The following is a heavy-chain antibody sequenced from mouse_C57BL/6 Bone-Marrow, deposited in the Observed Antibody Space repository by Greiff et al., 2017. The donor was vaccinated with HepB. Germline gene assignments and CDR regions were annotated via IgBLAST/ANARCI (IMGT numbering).Heavy chain of an antibody. Sequence: QVQLQQPGAELVRPGTSVKLSCKASGYTFTSYWMHWVKQRPGQGLEWIGVIDPSDSYTNYNQKFKGKATLTVDTSSSTAYMQLSSLTSEDSAVYDCARGLGYYQMYFDVWGTGTTVTVSS. CDR1: GYTFTSYW. CDR3: ARGLGYYQMYFDV. CDR2: IDPSDSYT. D-gene: IGHD2-3*01. J-gene: IGHJ1*03. V-gene: IGHV1-59*01.